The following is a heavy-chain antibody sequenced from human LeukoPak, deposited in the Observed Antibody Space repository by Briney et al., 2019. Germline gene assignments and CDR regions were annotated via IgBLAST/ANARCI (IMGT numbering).Heavy chain of an antibody. J-gene: IGHJ6*04. D-gene: IGHD3-10*01. CDR1: GGTFSSYA. CDR3: AREVRGGLLSGSAGTGWYYYGMDV. Sequence: SVKVSCTASGGTFSSYAISWVRQAPGQGLEWMGGIIPIFGTANYAQKFQGRVTITADESTSTAYMELSSLRSEDTAVYYCAREVRGGLLSGSAGTGWYYYGMDVWGKGTTVTVSS. V-gene: IGHV1-69*01. CDR2: IIPIFGTA.